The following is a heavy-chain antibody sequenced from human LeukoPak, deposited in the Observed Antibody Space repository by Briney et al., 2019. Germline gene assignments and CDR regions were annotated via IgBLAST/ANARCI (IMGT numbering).Heavy chain of an antibody. Sequence: SETLSLTCTVSGGSISSYYWSWIRQPPGKGLEWIGYIYYSGSINYNPSLKSRVTISVDTSKNQFSLKLSSVTAADTAVYYCASLRVRGGFYYYGMDVWGQGTTVTVSS. V-gene: IGHV4-59*01. D-gene: IGHD3-10*01. J-gene: IGHJ6*02. CDR1: GGSISSYY. CDR2: IYYSGSI. CDR3: ASLRVRGGFYYYGMDV.